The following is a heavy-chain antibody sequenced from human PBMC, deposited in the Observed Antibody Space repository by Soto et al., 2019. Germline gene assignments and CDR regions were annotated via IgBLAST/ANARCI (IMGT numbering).Heavy chain of an antibody. D-gene: IGHD2-15*01. J-gene: IGHJ4*02. CDR3: ERVGCSGGSCYHFDY. CDR2: ISAYNGNT. CDR1: GYTFTSYG. V-gene: IGHV1-18*01. Sequence: GASVKVSCKASGYTFTSYGISWVRQAPGQGLEWMGWISAYNGNTNYAQKLQGRVTMTTDTSTSTAYMELRSLRSDDTAVYYCERVGCSGGSCYHFDYWGQGTLVTVSS.